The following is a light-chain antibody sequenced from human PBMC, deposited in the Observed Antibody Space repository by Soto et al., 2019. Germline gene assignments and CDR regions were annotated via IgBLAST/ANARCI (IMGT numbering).Light chain of an antibody. CDR3: GTWDSSLSAYV. V-gene: IGLV1-51*02. J-gene: IGLJ1*01. CDR1: SSNIGNNY. Sequence: QSALTQPPSVSAAPGQKVTISCSGSSSNIGNNYVSWYQQLPETAPKLLIYENNKRPSGIPDRFSGSKSGTSATLGITGLQTGDEADYYCGTWDSSLSAYVFGTGTKLTVL. CDR2: ENN.